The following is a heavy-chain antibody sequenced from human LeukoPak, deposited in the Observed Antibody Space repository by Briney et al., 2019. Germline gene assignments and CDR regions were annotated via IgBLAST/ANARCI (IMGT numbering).Heavy chain of an antibody. D-gene: IGHD1-7*01. J-gene: IGHJ4*02. V-gene: IGHV3-21*01. CDR2: ISSSSSYI. CDR1: GFTFSSYR. CDR3: ARDRYNWNYGQLNY. Sequence: GGSLRLSCAASGFTFSSYRMNWVRQAPGKGLEWVSSISSSSSYIYYADSVKGRFTISRDNAKNSLYLQMNSLRAEDTAVYYCARDRYNWNYGQLNYWGQGTLVTVSS.